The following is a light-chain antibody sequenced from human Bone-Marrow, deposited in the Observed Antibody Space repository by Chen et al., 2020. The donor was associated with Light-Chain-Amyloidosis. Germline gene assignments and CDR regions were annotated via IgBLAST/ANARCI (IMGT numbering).Light chain of an antibody. J-gene: IGLJ2*01. CDR3: QTWGTGYVV. V-gene: IGLV4-69*01. Sequence: QAVLTQSPSASASLGASVKLTCTLSSGHSNYVIAWHQQQPERGLRYLLKVNSDGSHSRGDGIPDRFSGASSGAERYLTISSLESEDEADYYCQTWGTGYVVFGGGTKLTFL. CDR2: VNSDGSH. CDR1: SGHSNYV.